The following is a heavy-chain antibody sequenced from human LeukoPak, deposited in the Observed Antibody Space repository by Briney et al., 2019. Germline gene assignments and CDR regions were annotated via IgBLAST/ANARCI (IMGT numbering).Heavy chain of an antibody. Sequence: GGSLRLSCAASGFTFSSYWMSRVRQAPGKGLGWVAYIKQDGSEKYYVDSVKGRFTISRDNAKNSLYLQMNSLRAEDTAVYYCARDGSRYSSGWYVRGNFDYWGQEPWSPSPQ. CDR1: GFTFSSYW. CDR3: ARDGSRYSSGWYVRGNFDY. D-gene: IGHD6-19*01. CDR2: IKQDGSEK. V-gene: IGHV3-7*01. J-gene: IGHJ4*01.